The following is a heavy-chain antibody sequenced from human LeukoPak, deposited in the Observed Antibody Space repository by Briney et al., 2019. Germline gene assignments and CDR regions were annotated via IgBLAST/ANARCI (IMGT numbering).Heavy chain of an antibody. CDR2: IKQDGSEK. D-gene: IGHD6-19*01. Sequence: PGGSPRLSCAASGFTFSSHWMSWVRQAPGKGLEWVANIKQDGSEKYYVDSVKGRFTISRDNAKNSLYLQMNSLRAEDTAVYYCARDRSGWPLQLDYWGQGTLVTVSS. CDR1: GFTFSSHW. V-gene: IGHV3-7*01. CDR3: ARDRSGWPLQLDY. J-gene: IGHJ4*02.